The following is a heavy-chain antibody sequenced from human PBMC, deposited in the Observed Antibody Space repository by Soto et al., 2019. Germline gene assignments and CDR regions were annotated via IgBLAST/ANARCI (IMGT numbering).Heavy chain of an antibody. CDR2: IYYSGST. D-gene: IGHD3-10*01. V-gene: IGHV4-59*08. CDR1: GGSISSYY. J-gene: IGHJ3*02. Sequence: QVQLQESGPGLVKPSEPLSLTCTVSGGSISSYYWCGIRQPPGKGLEWIGYIYYSGSTNYTPSLNSRVTIAVDTSKTQFSLNLSSVTAADPAVYYCARRYGGAFDIWGQGTMVTVSS. CDR3: ARRYGGAFDI.